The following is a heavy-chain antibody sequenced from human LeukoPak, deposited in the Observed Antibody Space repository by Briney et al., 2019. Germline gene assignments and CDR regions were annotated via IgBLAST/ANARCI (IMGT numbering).Heavy chain of an antibody. J-gene: IGHJ4*02. CDR3: ASPTVFGVVLYY. CDR1: GFTFSSYG. Sequence: GRSLRLSCAASGFTFSSYGMHWVRQAPGKGLEWVANINQYGSEKYYVDSVKGRFTISRDNAKNSLYLQMNSLRAEDTAVYYCASPTVFGVVLYYWGQGTLVTVSS. CDR2: INQYGSEK. D-gene: IGHD3-3*01. V-gene: IGHV3-7*01.